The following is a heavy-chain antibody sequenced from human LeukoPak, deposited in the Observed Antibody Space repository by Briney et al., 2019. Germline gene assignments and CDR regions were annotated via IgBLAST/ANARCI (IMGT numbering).Heavy chain of an antibody. D-gene: IGHD3-22*01. CDR3: ARVPPTPPPTYYYDSSGPTDY. CDR2: ISAYNGNT. V-gene: IGHV1-18*01. CDR1: GYTFTSYG. J-gene: IGHJ4*02. Sequence: ASVKVSCKASGYTFTSYGISWVRQAPGQGLEWMGWISAYNGNTNYAQKLQGRVTMTTDTSTGTAYMELRSLRSDDTAVYYCARVPPTPPPTYYYDSSGPTDYWGQGTLVTVSS.